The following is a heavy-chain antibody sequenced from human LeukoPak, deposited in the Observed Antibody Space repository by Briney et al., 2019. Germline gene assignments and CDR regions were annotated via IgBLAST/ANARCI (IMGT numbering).Heavy chain of an antibody. Sequence: GGSLRLSCAASGFTFSSYWMSWVRQAPGKGLEWVANIKQDGSEKYYVDSVKGRFTISRDNSNNMVYLQMNSLRHEDTALYYCASEVEALLDHWGQGTLVTVSS. CDR1: GFTFSSYW. V-gene: IGHV3-7*01. D-gene: IGHD2-15*01. J-gene: IGHJ4*02. CDR2: IKQDGSEK. CDR3: ASEVEALLDH.